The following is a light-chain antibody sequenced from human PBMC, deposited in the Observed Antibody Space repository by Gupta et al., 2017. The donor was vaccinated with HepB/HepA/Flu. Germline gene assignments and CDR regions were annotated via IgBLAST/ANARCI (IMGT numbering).Light chain of an antibody. V-gene: IGLV1-47*02. CDR2: NDN. J-gene: IGLJ1*01. CDR1: SSNSGNDN. Sequence: QPVLTQPPSASGPPGPRVTISCSGSSSNSGNDNAYWYQQLPGTAPKLLIYNDNQRPSGVPDRFSGSKSGTTASLAISGLRSEDEADYYCVGWDDSLSGYVFGAGTKVTVL. CDR3: VGWDDSLSGYV.